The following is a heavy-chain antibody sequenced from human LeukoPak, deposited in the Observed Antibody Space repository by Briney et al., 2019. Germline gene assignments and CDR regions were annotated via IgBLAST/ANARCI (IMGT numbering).Heavy chain of an antibody. CDR2: IYYSGST. V-gene: IGHV4-59*01. J-gene: IGHJ6*04. CDR1: GGSISSYY. Sequence: SETLSLTCTVSGGSISSYYWSWIRQPPGKGLEWIGYIYYSGSTNYNPSLKSRVTISVDTSKDQFSLKLSSVTGADPAVYYCARRPGKAAAGGPPPLMDVWGKGTTVTVSS. CDR3: ARRPGKAAAGGPPPLMDV. D-gene: IGHD6-13*01.